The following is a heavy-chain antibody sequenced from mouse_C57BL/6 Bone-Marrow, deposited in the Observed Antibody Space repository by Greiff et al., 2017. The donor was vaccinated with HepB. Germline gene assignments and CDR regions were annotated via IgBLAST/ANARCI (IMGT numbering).Heavy chain of an antibody. V-gene: IGHV14-2*01. CDR3: ASDRFYCYDPYYYAIDY. CDR2: IDPEDGET. J-gene: IGHJ4*01. D-gene: IGHD2-12*01. Sequence: EVQLQQSGAELVKPGASVKLSCTASGFNIKDYYMHWVKQRTEQGLEWIGRIDPEDGETKYAPKFQGKATITADTSSNTAYLQLSSLTSEDTAVYYCASDRFYCYDPYYYAIDYWGQGTSVTVSS. CDR1: GFNIKDYY.